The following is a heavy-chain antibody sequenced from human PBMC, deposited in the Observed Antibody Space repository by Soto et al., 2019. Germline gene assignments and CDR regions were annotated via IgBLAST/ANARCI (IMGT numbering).Heavy chain of an antibody. J-gene: IGHJ5*02. CDR1: GYTLTELS. V-gene: IGHV1-24*01. CDR3: ATEGLIAAAGTSGGYNWFDP. CDR2: FDPEDGET. D-gene: IGHD6-13*01. Sequence: ASVKVSCKVSGYTLTELSMHWVRQAPGKGLEWMGGFDPEDGETIYAQKFQGRVTMTEDTSTDTAYMELSSLRSEDTAVYYCATEGLIAAAGTSGGYNWFDPWGQGTLVTVSS.